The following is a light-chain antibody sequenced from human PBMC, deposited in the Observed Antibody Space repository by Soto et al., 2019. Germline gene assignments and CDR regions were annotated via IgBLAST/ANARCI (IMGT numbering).Light chain of an antibody. J-gene: IGKJ1*01. CDR1: QSVARK. CDR3: QQRSNWLWT. CDR2: GAS. Sequence: EIVMTQSPATLSVSPGERATLSCRASQSVARKLAWYQQKPGQAPRLLIYGASTRATGIPARFSGSGSGTDFTLTISSLEPEDFAVYYCQQRSNWLWTFGQGTKVDIK. V-gene: IGKV3-11*01.